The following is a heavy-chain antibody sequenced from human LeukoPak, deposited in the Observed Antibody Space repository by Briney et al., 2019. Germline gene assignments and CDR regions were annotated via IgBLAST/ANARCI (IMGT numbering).Heavy chain of an antibody. V-gene: IGHV4-39*01. CDR1: GGSITSSGHY. D-gene: IGHD3-9*01. J-gene: IGHJ4*02. Sequence: SETLSLTCTVSGGSITSSGHYWGWVRQPPGKGLEWIGSIYYSGSTYYTPSLKSRVTISVDTSKHQFSLKLSSVSAADTAVYYCARLISLRYYDYWGQGTLVTVSS. CDR2: IYYSGST. CDR3: ARLISLRYYDY.